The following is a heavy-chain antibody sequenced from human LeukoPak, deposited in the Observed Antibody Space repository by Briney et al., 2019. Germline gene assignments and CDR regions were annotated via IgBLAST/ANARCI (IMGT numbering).Heavy chain of an antibody. J-gene: IGHJ5*02. CDR2: FDPEDGET. CDR3: ATKLLWFGETVWFDP. D-gene: IGHD3-10*01. Sequence: ASVKVSCKVSGYTLSELSMYWVRQAPGKGLEWMGGFDPEDGETIYSQKFQGRVTMTEDTSTDTAYMELSSLRSEDTAVYYCATKLLWFGETVWFDPWGQGTLVTVSS. V-gene: IGHV1-24*01. CDR1: GYTLSELS.